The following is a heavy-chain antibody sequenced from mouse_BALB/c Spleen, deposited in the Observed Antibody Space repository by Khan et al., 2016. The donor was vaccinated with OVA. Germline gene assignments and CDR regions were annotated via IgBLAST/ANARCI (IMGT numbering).Heavy chain of an antibody. V-gene: IGHV1S22*01. Sequence: LQQPGSELVRPGASVKLSCRASGYTFTSYWMHWVKQRPGQGLEWIGNIFPGSGSTKYDEKFKRKATLTVDTPSTTAYIELRSLTSEDSAVYYCTTCNYFPMDCWGQGTSVTVSS. CDR1: GYTFTSYW. CDR2: IFPGSGST. CDR3: TTCNYFPMDC. J-gene: IGHJ4*01.